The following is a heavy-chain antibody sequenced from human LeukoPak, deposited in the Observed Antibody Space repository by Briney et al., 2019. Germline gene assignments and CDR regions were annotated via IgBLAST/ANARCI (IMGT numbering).Heavy chain of an antibody. V-gene: IGHV3-23*01. D-gene: IGHD3-9*01. CDR2: ISGSGGST. Sequence: ETLSLTCTVSGYSISSGYYWGWIRQPPGKGLEWVSAISGSGGSTYYADSVKGRFTISRDNSKNTLYLQMNSLRAEDTAVYYCANTASYTYYDILTGYSGGLGAFDIWGQGTMVTVSS. CDR3: ANTASYTYYDILTGYSGGLGAFDI. J-gene: IGHJ3*02. CDR1: GYSISSGYY.